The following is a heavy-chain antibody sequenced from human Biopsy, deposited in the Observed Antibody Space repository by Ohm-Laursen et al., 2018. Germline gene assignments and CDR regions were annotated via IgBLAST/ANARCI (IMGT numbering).Heavy chain of an antibody. J-gene: IGHJ5*02. CDR3: ARHPTGFWFDP. Sequence: GTLSLTCTVSGGSISSSTTYYWAWLRQPPGKGLEWIGSIYNTETTFYNPSLKSRVTISADTSPNQFSLKVSSVTAADTALYFCARHPTGFWFDPWGHGTLVTVSS. CDR1: GGSISSSTTYY. CDR2: IYNTETT. V-gene: IGHV4-39*01.